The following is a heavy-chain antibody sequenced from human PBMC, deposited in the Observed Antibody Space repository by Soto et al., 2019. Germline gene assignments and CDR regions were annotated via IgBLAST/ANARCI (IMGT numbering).Heavy chain of an antibody. D-gene: IGHD3-22*01. CDR1: GFTFSSYE. V-gene: IGHV3-48*03. J-gene: IGHJ4*02. CDR2: IIGSGTTI. CDR3: ARNYYSDSSGYYVALDY. Sequence: TGGSLRLSCAASGFTFSSYEMNWVRQAPGKGLEWVSYIIGSGTTIYYADSVKGRFTISRGNAKNSLYLEMNSLRAEDTAVYYCARNYYSDSSGYYVALDYWGQGTLVTVSS.